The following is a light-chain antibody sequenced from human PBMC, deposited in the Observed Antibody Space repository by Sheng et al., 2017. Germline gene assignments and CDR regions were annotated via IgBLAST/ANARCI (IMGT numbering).Light chain of an antibody. CDR3: SSYGGSNNWV. CDR2: SNS. CDR1: SSNLGAGYR. J-gene: IGLJ3*02. Sequence: QSVLTQPPSVSGAPGQRVTLSCTGTSSNLGAGYRVHWYQQLPEAAPKLLIHSNSIRFSGVPDRFSGSKSDTSASLVITGLQTEDEADYYCSSYGGSNNWVFGGGTKLTVL. V-gene: IGLV1-40*01.